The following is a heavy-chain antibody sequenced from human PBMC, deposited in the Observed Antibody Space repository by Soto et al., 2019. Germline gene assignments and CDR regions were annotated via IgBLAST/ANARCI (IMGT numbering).Heavy chain of an antibody. Sequence: GGSLRLSCAASGFTFSSYSMNWVRQAPGKGLEWVSSISSSSSYIYYADSVKGRFTISRDNAKNSLYLQMNSLRAEDTAVYYCARDSSSWYGYWFDPWGQGTLVTVSS. D-gene: IGHD6-13*01. CDR3: ARDSSSWYGYWFDP. CDR2: ISSSSSYI. J-gene: IGHJ5*02. CDR1: GFTFSSYS. V-gene: IGHV3-21*01.